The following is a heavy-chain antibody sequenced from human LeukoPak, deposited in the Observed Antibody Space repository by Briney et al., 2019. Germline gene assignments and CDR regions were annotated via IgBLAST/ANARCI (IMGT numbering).Heavy chain of an antibody. Sequence: GGSLRLSCAASGFTFSSYAMSWVRQAPGKGLEWVSVISGSGSSTYYADSVRGRFTISRDNAKKSLFLQMNSLRAEDTAVYFCARASHFDCWGQGTLVTVSS. CDR2: ISGSGSST. CDR3: ARASHFDC. CDR1: GFTFSSYA. V-gene: IGHV3-23*01. J-gene: IGHJ4*02. D-gene: IGHD6-6*01.